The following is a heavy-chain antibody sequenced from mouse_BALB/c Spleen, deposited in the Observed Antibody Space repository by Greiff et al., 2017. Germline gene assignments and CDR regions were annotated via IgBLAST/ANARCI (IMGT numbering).Heavy chain of an antibody. CDR1: GFTFSSYA. CDR3: ARRGYGSGYFDY. J-gene: IGHJ2*01. D-gene: IGHD1-1*01. CDR2: ISSGGSYT. V-gene: IGHV5-9-3*01. Sequence: EVQLVESGGGLVKPGGSLKLSCSASGFTFSSYAMSWVRQTPEKRLEWVATISSGGSYTYYPASVKGRFTISRDNAKNTLYLQMSSLRSEDTAMYYCARRGYGSGYFDYWGQGTTLTVSS.